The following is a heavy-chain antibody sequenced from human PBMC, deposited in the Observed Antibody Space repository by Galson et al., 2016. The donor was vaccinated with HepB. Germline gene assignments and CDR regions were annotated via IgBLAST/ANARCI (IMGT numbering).Heavy chain of an antibody. CDR1: GFNFVNAW. Sequence: SLRLSCAASGFNFVNAWMNWLRQAPGKGLEWVGRIKSKTDGEITDYAAPVKGRFTISRDDSKNALYLQLNSLQTEDTAVYYCTTGLMHTVGSKSDFWGQRTLLPVCS. CDR2: IKSKTDGEIT. CDR3: TTGLMHTVGSKSDF. J-gene: IGHJ4*02. V-gene: IGHV3-15*07. D-gene: IGHD4-11*01.